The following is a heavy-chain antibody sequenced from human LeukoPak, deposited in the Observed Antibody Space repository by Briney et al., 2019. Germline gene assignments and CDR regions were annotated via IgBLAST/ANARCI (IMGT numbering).Heavy chain of an antibody. CDR2: ISRSSSTI. CDR3: ARDQFYAFDI. Sequence: PGGSLRLSCAGSGFTFSSYYMIGVRQAPGKGLEWVSYISRSSSTIYYADSVKGRFTISRDNAKNSLYLQMNSLRDEDTAVYYCARDQFYAFDIWGQGTMVTVSS. J-gene: IGHJ3*02. CDR1: GFTFSSYY. V-gene: IGHV3-48*02.